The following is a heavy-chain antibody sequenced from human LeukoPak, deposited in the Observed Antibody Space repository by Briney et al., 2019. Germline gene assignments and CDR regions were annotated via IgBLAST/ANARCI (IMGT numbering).Heavy chain of an antibody. Sequence: GSLRLSCAASGFTFSSYAMHWIRQPPGKGLEWIGSIYYSGSTYYNPSLKSRVTISVDTSKNQFSLKLSSVTAADTAVYYCARDRGSSSADYWGQGTLVTVSS. CDR2: IYYSGST. J-gene: IGHJ4*02. CDR1: GFTFSSYA. V-gene: IGHV4-39*07. D-gene: IGHD3-16*01. CDR3: ARDRGSSSADY.